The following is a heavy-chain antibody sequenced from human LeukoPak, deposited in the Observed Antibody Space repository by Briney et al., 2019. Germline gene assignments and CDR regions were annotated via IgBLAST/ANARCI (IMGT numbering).Heavy chain of an antibody. CDR3: ARGSAY. Sequence: SETLSLTCTVSGASVSSGSYYWSWVRQPPGKGLEWIGYIYNSGSTNYNPSLKSRVTILVDTSKNQFSLKLSSVTAADTAVYYCARGSAYWGQGTLVTVSS. V-gene: IGHV4-61*01. D-gene: IGHD3-3*01. J-gene: IGHJ4*02. CDR1: GASVSSGSYY. CDR2: IYNSGST.